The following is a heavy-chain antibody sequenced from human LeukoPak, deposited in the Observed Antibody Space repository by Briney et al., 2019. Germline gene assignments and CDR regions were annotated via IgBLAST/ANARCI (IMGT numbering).Heavy chain of an antibody. CDR1: GGSISSYY. Sequence: SETLSLTCTVSGGSISSYYWNWIRQPPGKGLEWIGYIYDSGSTSYSPSLKSRVTISVDTSKNQFSLKLSSVTAADTAVYYCARVGIDSGYDYGYYYYYMDVWGKGTTVTVSS. V-gene: IGHV4-59*01. CDR2: IYDSGST. J-gene: IGHJ6*03. D-gene: IGHD5-12*01. CDR3: ARVGIDSGYDYGYYYYYMDV.